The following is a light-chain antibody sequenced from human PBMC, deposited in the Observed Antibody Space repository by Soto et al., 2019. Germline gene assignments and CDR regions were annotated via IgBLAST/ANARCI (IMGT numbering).Light chain of an antibody. Sequence: EIVLTQSAGTLSLSPGERATLSCRASQTVSGSYLAWFQQKPGQAPRLLIYAASTRAAGVPDRFSGSGSGTDFSLTINRLQPDDFAVYYCQHYGHAPWTFGQGTKVEVK. J-gene: IGKJ1*01. CDR2: AAS. CDR1: QTVSGSY. CDR3: QHYGHAPWT. V-gene: IGKV3-20*01.